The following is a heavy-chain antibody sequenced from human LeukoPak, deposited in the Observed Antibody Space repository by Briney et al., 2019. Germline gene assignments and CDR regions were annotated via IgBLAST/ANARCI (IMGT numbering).Heavy chain of an antibody. CDR3: TKERGSY. V-gene: IGHV3-48*03. Sequence: GGPLRLSCAASGFIFSSDEMTWVRQAPGKGLESVSFISSSADTILYADSVKGRFTISRDNGKNALYLQMNSLRAEDTAAYYCTKERGSYWGQGTLVTVSS. CDR2: ISSSADTI. J-gene: IGHJ4*02. CDR1: GFIFSSDE.